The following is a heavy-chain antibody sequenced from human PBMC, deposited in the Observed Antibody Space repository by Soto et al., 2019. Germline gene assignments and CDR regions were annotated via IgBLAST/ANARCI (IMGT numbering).Heavy chain of an antibody. CDR2: IAYDGSNT. CDR3: AKEAEDDCDF. CDR1: GFTFSDYV. J-gene: IGHJ4*02. V-gene: IGHV3-30*18. Sequence: QVQLVESGGGVVQPGRSLRLSCAASGFTFSDYVMHWVRQAPGKGLEWVAVIAYDGSNTYYADSVKGRFTISRDNSKNTLYVRMSSVSAEDTAVYYCAKEAEDDCDFWGQGTLVTVSS.